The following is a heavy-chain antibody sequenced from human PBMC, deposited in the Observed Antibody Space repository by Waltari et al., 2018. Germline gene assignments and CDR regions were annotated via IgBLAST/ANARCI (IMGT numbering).Heavy chain of an antibody. CDR2: ISSSSSYI. CDR1: GFTFSSYS. Sequence: EVQLVESGGGLVKPGGSLRLSCAASGFTFSSYSMNWVRQAPGKGREWVSSISSSSSYIYYADSVKGRFTISRDNAKNSLYLQMNSLRAEDTAVYYCARPVAGTMGEFDYWGQGTLVTVSS. D-gene: IGHD6-19*01. CDR3: ARPVAGTMGEFDY. J-gene: IGHJ4*02. V-gene: IGHV3-21*01.